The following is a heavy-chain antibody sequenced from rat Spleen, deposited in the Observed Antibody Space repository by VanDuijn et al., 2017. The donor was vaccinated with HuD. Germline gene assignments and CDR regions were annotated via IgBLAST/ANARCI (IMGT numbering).Heavy chain of an antibody. D-gene: IGHD1-2*01. CDR3: SRHTKLAADYF. CDR2: ISSDGSNT. CDR1: GFTFSKYW. J-gene: IGHJ2*01. Sequence: EVQLVESGGGLVQPGGSLKVSCAASGFTFSKYWMYWVRQAPGKGLEWVSSISSDGSNTYYRDSVKGRFTISRDNAKSTLYLKMYSVRYEDTATYYVSRHTKLAADYFWGLGVMVTVSS. V-gene: IGHV5-25*01.